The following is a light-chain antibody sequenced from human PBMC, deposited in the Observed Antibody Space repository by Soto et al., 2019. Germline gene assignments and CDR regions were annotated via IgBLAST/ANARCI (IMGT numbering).Light chain of an antibody. V-gene: IGLV1-51*01. CDR2: GND. Sequence: QSVLTQPPSVSAAPGQTVTISCSGGTPNIGHNYVSWYQQLPGTAPTLLIYGNDKRPSGIPDRFSGSKSGTSATMAITGLQTGDGGDYYCATWDTNLSAVFGVGTKLTVL. CDR1: TPNIGHNY. J-gene: IGLJ3*02. CDR3: ATWDTNLSAV.